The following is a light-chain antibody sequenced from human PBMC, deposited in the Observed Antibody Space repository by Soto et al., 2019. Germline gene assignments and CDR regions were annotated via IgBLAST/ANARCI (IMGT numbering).Light chain of an antibody. J-gene: IGLJ1*01. V-gene: IGLV2-14*01. Sequence: QSVLTQPASMSGSPGQSITISCTGTSSDIGRYNFVSWYQHHPGKAPKLIIYEATKRPSGVSYRFSGSKSGNTASLTISGLQAEDEADYYCTSYTITRPDVFGTGTKVTVL. CDR3: TSYTITRPDV. CDR1: SSDIGRYNF. CDR2: EAT.